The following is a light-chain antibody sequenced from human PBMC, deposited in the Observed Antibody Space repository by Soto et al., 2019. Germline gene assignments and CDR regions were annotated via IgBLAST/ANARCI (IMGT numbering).Light chain of an antibody. CDR3: QQSYSTPRT. V-gene: IGKV1-39*01. CDR1: QSISSY. J-gene: IGKJ1*01. Sequence: IQMTQSPSSLSASVGDRVTITCRASQSISSYLNWYQQKPGKAPKLLIYAASSLQSGVPSRFSGSGSGTDFTLNISSLQPEDFATYYCQQSYSTPRTFGQRTKVDIK. CDR2: AAS.